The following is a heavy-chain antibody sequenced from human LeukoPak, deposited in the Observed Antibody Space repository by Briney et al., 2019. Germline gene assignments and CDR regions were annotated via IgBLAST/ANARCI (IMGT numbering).Heavy chain of an antibody. V-gene: IGHV3-48*01. Sequence: AGGSLRLSCAASGFTFSSYTMNWVRQAPGKGLEWVSYISSSSSTIYYADSVKGRFTISRDNAKNSLYLQMNSLRAEDTAVYYCARAPQICCSSTSCHYYYYYYMDVWGKGTTVTVFS. J-gene: IGHJ6*03. CDR2: ISSSSSTI. CDR1: GFTFSSYT. D-gene: IGHD2-2*01. CDR3: ARAPQICCSSTSCHYYYYYYMDV.